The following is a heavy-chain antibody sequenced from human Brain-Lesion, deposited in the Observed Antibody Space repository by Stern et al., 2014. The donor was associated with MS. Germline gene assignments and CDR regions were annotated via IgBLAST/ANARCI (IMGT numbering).Heavy chain of an antibody. D-gene: IGHD3-22*01. CDR3: ATYYYDSTGYTDF. CDR1: GYTFTGYY. Sequence: VQLVESGAEVKKPGASVRVSCKASGYTFTGYYMHWVRQAPGQGLEWMGVINPKGGGTNYARKFQGRVTINRGNSHKPALMGLSGVKTDDSALYYCATYYYDSTGYTDFWGQGTLVTVSS. J-gene: IGHJ4*02. CDR2: INPKGGGT. V-gene: IGHV1-2*02.